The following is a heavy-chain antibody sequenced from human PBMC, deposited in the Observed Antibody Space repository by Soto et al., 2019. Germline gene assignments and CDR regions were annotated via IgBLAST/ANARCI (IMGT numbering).Heavy chain of an antibody. CDR1: GGSISSGGYY. CDR3: ARFSYRNRFDP. Sequence: QVQLQESGPGLLKPSQTLSLTCTVSGGSISSGGYYWSWIRQHPGKGLECIVYIYYSGSTCYHPSHNNRIRISGDTSKNPVSLKLSSVTAAVTAVYCCARFSYRNRFDPWRQGTLVTVSS. CDR2: IYYSGST. V-gene: IGHV4-31*03. J-gene: IGHJ5*02. D-gene: IGHD3-10*01.